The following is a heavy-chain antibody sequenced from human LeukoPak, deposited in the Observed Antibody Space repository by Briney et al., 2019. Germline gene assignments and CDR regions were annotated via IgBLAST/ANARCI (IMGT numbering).Heavy chain of an antibody. CDR2: ISYDGSNK. D-gene: IGHD6-19*01. J-gene: IGHJ4*02. V-gene: IGHV3-30*18. CDR1: GFTFSSYG. Sequence: GGSLRLSCAASGFTFSSYGMHWVREAPGKGLGRGAVISYDGSNKYYADSVKGRFTISRDNSKNTLYLQMNSLRAEDTAVYYCAKDQGYSSGWSFDYWGQGTLVTVSS. CDR3: AKDQGYSSGWSFDY.